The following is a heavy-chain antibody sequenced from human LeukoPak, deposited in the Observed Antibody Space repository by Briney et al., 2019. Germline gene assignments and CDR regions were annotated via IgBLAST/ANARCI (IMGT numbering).Heavy chain of an antibody. CDR2: ISGSGGNI. V-gene: IGHV3-23*01. J-gene: IGHJ4*02. D-gene: IGHD2-15*01. CDR3: VKDCSGGSCYTGDFGY. Sequence: GGSLRPSCAAPGFTFSSYAMSWVRQAPGKGLEWVSSISGSGGNIFYADSVKGRFTISRDNSKNTLYLQMHSLRAEDTAVYYCVKDCSGGSCYTGDFGYWGQGTLVTVSS. CDR1: GFTFSSYA.